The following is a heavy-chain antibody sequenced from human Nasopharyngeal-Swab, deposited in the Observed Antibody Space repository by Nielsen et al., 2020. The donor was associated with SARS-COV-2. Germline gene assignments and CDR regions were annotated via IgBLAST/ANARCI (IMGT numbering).Heavy chain of an antibody. J-gene: IGHJ4*02. CDR2: VSGSGGTT. CDR3: AKDRYCSGGACYFSGFDY. D-gene: IGHD2-15*01. V-gene: IGHV3-23*01. Sequence: WIRQPPGKGLEWVSGVSGSGGTTKYADSVKGRFTISRDNSKNKLYLQMHSLRVEDTAVYYCAKDRYCSGGACYFSGFDYWGQGTLVTVSS.